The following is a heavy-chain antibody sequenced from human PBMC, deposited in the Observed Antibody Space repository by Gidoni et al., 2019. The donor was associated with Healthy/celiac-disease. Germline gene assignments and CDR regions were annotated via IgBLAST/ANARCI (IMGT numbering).Heavy chain of an antibody. Sequence: EVQLVQSGAEVTTPGESLRISCKGSGYSFTSYWISWVRQMPGKGLEWMGRIDPSDSYTNYSPSFQGHVTISADKSISTAYLQWSSLKASDTAMYYCAKSQWGEYYFDYWGQGTLVTVSS. CDR2: IDPSDSYT. V-gene: IGHV5-10-1*03. CDR3: AKSQWGEYYFDY. J-gene: IGHJ4*02. CDR1: GYSFTSYW. D-gene: IGHD6-19*01.